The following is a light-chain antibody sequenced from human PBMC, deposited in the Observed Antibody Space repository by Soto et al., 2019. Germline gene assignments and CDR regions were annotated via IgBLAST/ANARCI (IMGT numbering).Light chain of an antibody. V-gene: IGKV1-27*01. CDR1: QAISNY. CDR2: AAS. Sequence: DIQMTQSPSSLSAYVGDRVTITCRASQAISNYLAWYQQKPGKVPKLLIYAASTLQSGVPSRFSGSGSGTDFTLTISSLQPEDVATYYCQKDNIAPWTFGHGTKVEIK. CDR3: QKDNIAPWT. J-gene: IGKJ1*01.